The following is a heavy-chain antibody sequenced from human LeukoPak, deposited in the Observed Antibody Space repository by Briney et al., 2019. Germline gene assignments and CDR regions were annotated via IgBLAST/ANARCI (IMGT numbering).Heavy chain of an antibody. Sequence: PGGSLRLSCAASGFTFSSYAMHWVRQAPGKGLEWVAVISYDGSNKYYADSVKGRFTISRDNAKNSLYLQMNSLRAEDTAVYYCARHKGDYIDYWGQGTLVTVSS. CDR2: ISYDGSNK. J-gene: IGHJ4*02. CDR3: ARHKGDYIDY. CDR1: GFTFSSYA. V-gene: IGHV3-30-3*01.